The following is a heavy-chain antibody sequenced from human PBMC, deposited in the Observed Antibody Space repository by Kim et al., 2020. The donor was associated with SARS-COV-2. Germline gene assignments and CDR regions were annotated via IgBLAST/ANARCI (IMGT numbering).Heavy chain of an antibody. Sequence: GGSLRLSCAASEFTFSSYAMSWVRQAPGKGLEWVSAISGSGGSTHYADSVKGRFTISRDNSRNTLYLQMNSLRAEDSAVYYCARDRIQYSSTRFAEYFQHWGQGTLVTVSS. CDR3: ARDRIQYSSTRFAEYFQH. CDR2: ISGSGGST. D-gene: IGHD6-13*01. J-gene: IGHJ1*01. CDR1: EFTFSSYA. V-gene: IGHV3-23*01.